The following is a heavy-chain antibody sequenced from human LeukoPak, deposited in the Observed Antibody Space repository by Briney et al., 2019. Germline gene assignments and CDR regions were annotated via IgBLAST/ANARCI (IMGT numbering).Heavy chain of an antibody. D-gene: IGHD3-9*01. Sequence: GGSLRLSCAASGFTFSTYWMHWVRQAPGKGLVWVARIRPEGTTTAYADSVKGRFTISRDNAKNTLFLQMNSLSAEDTAVYYCARDLDWVLFDYWGPGTLVSVSS. CDR3: ARDLDWVLFDY. J-gene: IGHJ4*02. V-gene: IGHV3-74*03. CDR1: GFTFSTYW. CDR2: IRPEGTTT.